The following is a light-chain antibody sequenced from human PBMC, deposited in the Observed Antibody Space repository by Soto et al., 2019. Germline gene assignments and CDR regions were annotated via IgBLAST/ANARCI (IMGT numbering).Light chain of an antibody. J-gene: IGKJ1*01. CDR3: QQYSSLWT. Sequence: DILVTPSPSTLSASVADRVTITCRASQSTSSWLAWYQQKPGKAPKLLIYKVSSLENGVPSRFSGGGSGTEFTLTISSLQPDDVATYYCQQYSSLWTFGQGTRVEIK. CDR2: KVS. V-gene: IGKV1-5*03. CDR1: QSTSSW.